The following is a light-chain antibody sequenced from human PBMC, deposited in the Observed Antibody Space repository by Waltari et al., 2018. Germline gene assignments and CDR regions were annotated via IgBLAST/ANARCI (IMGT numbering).Light chain of an antibody. CDR3: QQYFSTAIT. V-gene: IGKV4-1*01. CDR1: KSLLYSPNNRHY. Sequence: DTVMPQSPDSLAVYPGDTATIHCKSSKSLLYSPNNRHYFAWYQQKPGQPPRMLINLIPKRASGVPDRFSGSGSGTDFTLTIRSLQAEDVAVYYCQQYFSTAITFGQGTRLEIK. CDR2: LIP. J-gene: IGKJ5*01.